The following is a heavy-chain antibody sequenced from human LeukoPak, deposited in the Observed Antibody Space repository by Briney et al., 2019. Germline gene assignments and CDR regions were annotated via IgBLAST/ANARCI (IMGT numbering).Heavy chain of an antibody. Sequence: GASVKVSCKASGYTFTSYYMHWVRQAPGQGLEWMGIINPSGGSTSYAQKFQGRVTMTRDTSTSTVYMELSSLRSEDTAVYYCASVVAARGWSDPWGQGTLVTVSS. CDR1: GYTFTSYY. V-gene: IGHV1-46*01. J-gene: IGHJ5*02. CDR3: ASVVAARGWSDP. CDR2: INPSGGST. D-gene: IGHD2-15*01.